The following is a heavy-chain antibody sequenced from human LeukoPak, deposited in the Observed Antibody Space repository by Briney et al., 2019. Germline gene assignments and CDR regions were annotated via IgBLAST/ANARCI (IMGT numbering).Heavy chain of an antibody. D-gene: IGHD3-22*01. V-gene: IGHV3-48*01. CDR2: ISSSSSTI. CDR3: ARDTSERAYYYDSSGYYGLDY. J-gene: IGHJ4*02. Sequence: GGSLRLSCAASGFTFSSYSMNWVRQAPGKGLEWVSYISSSSSTIYYADSVKGRFTISRDNAKNSLYLQMNSLRAEDTAVYYCARDTSERAYYYDSSGYYGLDYWGQGTLVTVSS. CDR1: GFTFSSYS.